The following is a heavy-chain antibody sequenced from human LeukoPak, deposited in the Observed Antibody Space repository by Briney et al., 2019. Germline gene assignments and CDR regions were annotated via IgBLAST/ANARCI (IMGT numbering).Heavy chain of an antibody. CDR3: ATDRLKGAFDI. J-gene: IGHJ3*02. Sequence: PGGSLRLSCAASGFDFSIYRMNWVRQAPGKGLEWVSYIHLSGTPTHYAEVVKGRFTISRDNAKNSLYLQMNSLRAEDTAVYYCATDRLKGAFDIWGQGTMVTVSS. CDR2: IHLSGTPT. D-gene: IGHD6-25*01. V-gene: IGHV3-48*04. CDR1: GFDFSIYR.